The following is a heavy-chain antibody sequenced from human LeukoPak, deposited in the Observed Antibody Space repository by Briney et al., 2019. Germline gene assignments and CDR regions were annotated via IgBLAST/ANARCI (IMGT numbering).Heavy chain of an antibody. D-gene: IGHD3-3*01. CDR1: GGSISSSSYY. V-gene: IGHV4-61*01. Sequence: PSETLSLTCTVSGGSISSSSYYWSWTRQPPGKGLEWIGYIYYSGSINYNPSLKSRVTISVDTSKNQFSLKLSSVTAADTAVYYCARDGEITIFGVVKYYFDYWGQGTLVTVSS. CDR3: ARDGEITIFGVVKYYFDY. J-gene: IGHJ4*02. CDR2: IYYSGSI.